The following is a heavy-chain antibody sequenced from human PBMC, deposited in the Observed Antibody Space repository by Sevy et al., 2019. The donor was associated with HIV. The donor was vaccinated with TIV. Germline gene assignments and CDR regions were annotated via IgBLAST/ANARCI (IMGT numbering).Heavy chain of an antibody. Sequence: GGSLRLSCIVSGFTFNKAWMSWVRQAPGKGLEWVGRVRSQTHGGTTDYAAPVKGGFTISRDDSKNMVYLQMNSLKTEDTAVYYCTTFWDHTDYQSRFDPWGQGTLVTVSS. V-gene: IGHV3-15*05. CDR2: VRSQTHGGTT. CDR3: TTFWDHTDYQSRFDP. J-gene: IGHJ5*02. CDR1: GFTFNKAW. D-gene: IGHD4-17*01.